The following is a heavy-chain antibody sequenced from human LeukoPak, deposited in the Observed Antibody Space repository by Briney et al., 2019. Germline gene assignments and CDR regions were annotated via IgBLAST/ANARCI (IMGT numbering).Heavy chain of an antibody. D-gene: IGHD3-3*01. CDR1: GFTFSTYS. J-gene: IGHJ6*03. V-gene: IGHV3-48*04. CDR3: ARDSWEIPLRFPGWEAYYYYYMDA. Sequence: GGSLRLSWTASGFTFSTYSMTWVRQAPGKGLEWVSYISSRSSTIYYADSVKGRFIISRDNAKNSLYLQMNSLRAEDTAVYYCARDSWEIPLRFPGWEAYYYYYMDAWGKGTTVTVSS. CDR2: ISSRSSTI.